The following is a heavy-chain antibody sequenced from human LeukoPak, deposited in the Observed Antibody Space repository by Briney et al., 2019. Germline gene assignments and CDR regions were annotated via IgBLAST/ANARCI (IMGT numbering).Heavy chain of an antibody. CDR2: ISSSSSYI. Sequence: PGGSLRLSCAASEFTFSSYSMNWVRQAPGKGLEWVSSISSSSSYIYYADSVKGRFTISRDNATNSLSLQMNSLRAEDTAVYYCARESWNDSPYFDYWGQGTLVTVSS. D-gene: IGHD1-1*01. V-gene: IGHV3-21*01. CDR3: ARESWNDSPYFDY. CDR1: EFTFSSYS. J-gene: IGHJ4*02.